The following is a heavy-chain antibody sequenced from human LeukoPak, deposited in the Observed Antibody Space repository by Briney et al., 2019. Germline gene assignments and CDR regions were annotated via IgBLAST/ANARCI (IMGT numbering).Heavy chain of an antibody. CDR3: ARTTSFTASGYDY. D-gene: IGHD6-25*01. J-gene: IGHJ4*02. CDR2: MNPNNGDS. V-gene: IGHV1-8*03. Sequence: EASVTVSFKASGYTFTNYHINWVRQATGQGLEWMGWMNPNNGDSGYAQKFQGRVTITRDTSISTSYMELRSLRSDDTAVYFCARTTSFTASGYDYWGQGTLVTVSS. CDR1: GYTFTNYH.